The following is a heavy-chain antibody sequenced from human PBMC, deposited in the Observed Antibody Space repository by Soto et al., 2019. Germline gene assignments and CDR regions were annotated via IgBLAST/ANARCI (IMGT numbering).Heavy chain of an antibody. D-gene: IGHD3-10*01. CDR3: AKEEGGSGSSNNWFDP. J-gene: IGHJ5*02. CDR1: GGSISGHS. CDR2: THYSGST. Sequence: SETLSLTCPVSGGSISGHSWRWIRQPPGRGLEWIGLTHYSGSTNYNPSLKSRVSISIDTSKNQISLKVTSVTAADTAVYYCAKEEGGSGSSNNWFDPWGQGTLVTVSS. V-gene: IGHV4-59*11.